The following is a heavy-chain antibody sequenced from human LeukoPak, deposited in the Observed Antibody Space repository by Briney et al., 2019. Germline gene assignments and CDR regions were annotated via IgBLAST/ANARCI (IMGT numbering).Heavy chain of an antibody. Sequence: ASVKVSCKASGYTFTSYYMHWVRQAPGQGLEWMGLINPSGGSTSYAQKFQGRVTMTRDTSTSTVYMELSSLRSEDTAVYYCAREIRFLEWLYYYYYGMDVWGQGTTVTVSS. CDR1: GYTFTSYY. J-gene: IGHJ6*02. CDR3: AREIRFLEWLYYYYYGMDV. D-gene: IGHD3-3*01. V-gene: IGHV1-46*01. CDR2: INPSGGST.